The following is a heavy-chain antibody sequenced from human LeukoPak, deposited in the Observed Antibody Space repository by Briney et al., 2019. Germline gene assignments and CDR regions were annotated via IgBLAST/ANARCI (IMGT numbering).Heavy chain of an antibody. J-gene: IGHJ5*02. Sequence: SETLSLTCSVSGGSISGYYYIWIRQPPGKGLEWIAYIHYTGGTKYSPSFESRVTMSVDTSKNQFSLKLSSVTAADTAVYYCARHAANHLGDWFDPWGQGILVTVSS. CDR3: ARHAANHLGDWFDP. D-gene: IGHD2-15*01. V-gene: IGHV4-59*08. CDR1: GGSISGYY. CDR2: IHYTGGT.